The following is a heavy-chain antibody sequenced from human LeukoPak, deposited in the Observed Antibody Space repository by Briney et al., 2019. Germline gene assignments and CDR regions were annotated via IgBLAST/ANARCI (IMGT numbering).Heavy chain of an antibody. Sequence: PGGSLRLSCAASGFTFSSYWMHWVRQAPGKGLVWVSRINSDGSSTSYADSVKGRFTIPRDNAKNTLYLQMNSLRAEDTAVYYCARLSSSWYAFDYWGQGTLVTVSS. V-gene: IGHV3-74*01. D-gene: IGHD6-13*01. CDR3: ARLSSSWYAFDY. CDR1: GFTFSSYW. J-gene: IGHJ4*02. CDR2: INSDGSST.